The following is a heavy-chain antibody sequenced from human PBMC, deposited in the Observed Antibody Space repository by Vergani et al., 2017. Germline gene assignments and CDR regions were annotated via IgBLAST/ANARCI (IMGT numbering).Heavy chain of an antibody. CDR1: GFTFSSSW. CDR3: ARRQYVHSWVVSWFDP. D-gene: IGHD2-21*01. CDR2: IYPGDSET. V-gene: IGHV5-51*01. Sequence: EVQLVQSGPEVKKPGDSLTISCQGFGFTFSSSWIGWVRQRPGKGLEWMGIIYPGDSETRYSPAFQGQVTISADRSKSTTFLKWSSLKASDTAVYYCARRQYVHSWVVSWFDPWGQGTQVTVFS. J-gene: IGHJ5*02.